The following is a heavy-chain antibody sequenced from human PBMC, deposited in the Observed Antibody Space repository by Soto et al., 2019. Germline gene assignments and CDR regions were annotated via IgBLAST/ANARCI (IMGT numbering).Heavy chain of an antibody. Sequence: QLQLQESGSGLVKPSQTLSLTCAVSGGSISSGGYSWSWIRQPPGKGLEWIGYIYHSGSTYYYPSLKSRVTIPVDRSKNQFSPKLSSVTAADTAVYYCASSHAGAHITAAVHWGQGTLVTVSS. J-gene: IGHJ4*02. CDR3: ASSHAGAHITAAVH. CDR1: GGSISSGGYS. CDR2: IYHSGST. V-gene: IGHV4-30-2*01. D-gene: IGHD6-13*01.